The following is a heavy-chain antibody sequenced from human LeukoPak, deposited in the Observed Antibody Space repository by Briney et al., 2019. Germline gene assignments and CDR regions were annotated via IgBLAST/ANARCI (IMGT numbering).Heavy chain of an antibody. CDR2: IRYDGSNK. CDR1: GFTFISYG. Sequence: PGGSLRLSCAASGFTFISYGMHWVRQAPGKGLEWVTFIRYDGSNKYYADSVKGRFTISRDNAMDSLYLQMNSLRAEDTAVYYCARGGFTTSWYWVNWGQGTLVTVSS. D-gene: IGHD6-13*01. CDR3: ARGGFTTSWYWVN. J-gene: IGHJ4*02. V-gene: IGHV3-30*02.